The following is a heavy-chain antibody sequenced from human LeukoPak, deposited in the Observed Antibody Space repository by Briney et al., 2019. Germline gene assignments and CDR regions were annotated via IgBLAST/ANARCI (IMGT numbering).Heavy chain of an antibody. CDR3: AKDPSPYSSSCEN. J-gene: IGHJ4*02. V-gene: IGHV3-30-3*01. D-gene: IGHD6-13*01. CDR1: GFTFSSYA. Sequence: GGSLRLSCAASGFTFSSYAMHWVRQAPGKGLEWVAVISYDGSNKYYADSVKGRFTISRDNAKNSLYLQMNSLRAEDTALYYCAKDPSPYSSSCENWGQGTLVTVSS. CDR2: ISYDGSNK.